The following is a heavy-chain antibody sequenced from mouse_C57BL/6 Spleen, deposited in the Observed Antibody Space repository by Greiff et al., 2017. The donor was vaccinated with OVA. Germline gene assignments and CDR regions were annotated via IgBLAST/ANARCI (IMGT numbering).Heavy chain of an antibody. Sequence: VQLQQSGPELVKPGASVKISCKASGYSFTGYYMNWVKQSPEKSLEWIGEINPSTGGTTYNQKFKAKATLTVDKSSSTAYMQLNSLTSEDSAVYYCARARSNYPFDYWGKGTTLTVSS. CDR1: GYSFTGYY. CDR3: ARARSNYPFDY. V-gene: IGHV1-42*01. D-gene: IGHD2-5*01. J-gene: IGHJ2*01. CDR2: INPSTGGT.